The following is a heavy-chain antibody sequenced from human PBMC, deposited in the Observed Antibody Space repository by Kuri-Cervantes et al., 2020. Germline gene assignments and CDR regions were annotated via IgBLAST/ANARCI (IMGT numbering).Heavy chain of an antibody. CDR3: AKDGTYGDYGGSFDY. J-gene: IGHJ4*02. CDR1: GFTFSSYG. Sequence: GESLKISCAASGFTFSSYGMHWVRQAPGKGLEWVAVISYDGSNKYYADSVKGRFTISRDNSKGTLYLQMNSLRAEDTAVYYCAKDGTYGDYGGSFDYWGQGTLVTVSS. CDR2: ISYDGSNK. V-gene: IGHV3-30*18. D-gene: IGHD4-17*01.